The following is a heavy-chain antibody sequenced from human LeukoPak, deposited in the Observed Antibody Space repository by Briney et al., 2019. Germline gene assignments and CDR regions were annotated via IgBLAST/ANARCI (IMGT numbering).Heavy chain of an antibody. Sequence: SETLSLTCTVSGDITHYWGWIRQPPGKGLECIGSIYFSGSVYYNPSLRSRVTISLDTSTKQLSLKLTSVTAADTAIYYCAKHNGGGIVSCVAPGPPDYFDHWGQGALVTVSS. D-gene: IGHD2-15*01. J-gene: IGHJ4*02. CDR1: GDITHY. CDR2: IYFSGSV. V-gene: IGHV4-39*01. CDR3: AKHNGGGIVSCVAPGPPDYFDH.